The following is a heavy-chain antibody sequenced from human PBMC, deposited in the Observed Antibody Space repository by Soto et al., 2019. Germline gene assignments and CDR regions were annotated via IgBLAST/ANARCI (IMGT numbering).Heavy chain of an antibody. J-gene: IGHJ4*02. CDR3: ARVSGGDGAYAH. Sequence: PGGSLRLSCAASGFTFSSYDMHWVRQATGKGLEWVSAIGTAGDTYYPGSMKGRFTISRENAKNSLYLQMNNPRAGDTALYYCARVSGGDGAYAHWGRGTLVTVSS. CDR2: IGTAGDT. D-gene: IGHD1-26*01. CDR1: GFTFSSYD. V-gene: IGHV3-13*01.